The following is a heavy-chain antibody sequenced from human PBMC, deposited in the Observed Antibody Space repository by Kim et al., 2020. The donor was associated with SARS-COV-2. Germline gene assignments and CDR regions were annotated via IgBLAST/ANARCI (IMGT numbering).Heavy chain of an antibody. CDR2: INHSGST. CDR3: ARGLGGSDAFDI. CDR1: GGSFSGYY. Sequence: SETLSLTCAVYGGSFSGYYWSWIRQPPGKGLEWIGEINHSGSTNYNPSLKSRVTISVDTSKNPFSLKLSSVTAADTAVYYCARGLGGSDAFDIWGQGTMVTVSS. V-gene: IGHV4-34*01. D-gene: IGHD2-15*01. J-gene: IGHJ3*02.